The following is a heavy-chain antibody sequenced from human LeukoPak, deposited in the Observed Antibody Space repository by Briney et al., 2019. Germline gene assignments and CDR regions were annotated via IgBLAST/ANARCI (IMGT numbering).Heavy chain of an antibody. V-gene: IGHV3-48*03. CDR3: ATYRQVLLPFES. CDR1: GFTFSSYE. Sequence: GGSLRLSCAASGFTFSSYEMNWVRQAPGKGLEWVSYISSSGSTIYYADSVRGRFTISRDNSKSTLSLQMNSLRAEDTAIYYCATYRQVLLPFESWGQGTLVTVSS. CDR2: ISSSGSTI. J-gene: IGHJ4*02. D-gene: IGHD2-8*02.